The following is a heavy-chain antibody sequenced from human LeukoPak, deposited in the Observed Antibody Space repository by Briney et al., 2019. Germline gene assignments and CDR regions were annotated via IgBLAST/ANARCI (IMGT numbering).Heavy chain of an antibody. Sequence: GGSLRLSCAASGFTFTNYAMSWVRQAPGKGLEWVSAISGIGNAIFYADSVKGRFTISRDSSKNTLSLQMSSLRAEDTAVYYCARHLATSGSYPLDYWGQGTLVTVSS. CDR1: GFTFTNYA. D-gene: IGHD2-15*01. CDR3: ARHLATSGSYPLDY. CDR2: ISGIGNAI. J-gene: IGHJ4*02. V-gene: IGHV3-23*01.